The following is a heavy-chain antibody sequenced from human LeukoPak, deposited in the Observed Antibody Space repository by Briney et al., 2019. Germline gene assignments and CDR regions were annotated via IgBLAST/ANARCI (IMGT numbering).Heavy chain of an antibody. CDR1: GFTFSSYA. Sequence: PGGSLRLSCAASGFTFSSYAMHWVRQAPGKGLEWVAVISYDGSNKYYADSVKGRFTISRDNSKNTLYLQMNSLRAEDTAVYYCAKDLLLTTVTAPGYFDLWGRGTLVTVSS. CDR3: AKDLLLTTVTAPGYFDL. V-gene: IGHV3-30-3*01. J-gene: IGHJ2*01. CDR2: ISYDGSNK. D-gene: IGHD4-17*01.